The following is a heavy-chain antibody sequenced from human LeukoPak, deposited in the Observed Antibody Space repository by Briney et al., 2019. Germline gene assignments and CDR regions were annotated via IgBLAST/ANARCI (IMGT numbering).Heavy chain of an antibody. V-gene: IGHV3-21*01. CDR2: ISSSSSLI. CDR3: ARMPRFSNYAYYFMDV. Sequence: GGSLRFPCAASGFTFSSYRMNWVRQAPGKGLEWVSSISSSSSLIKYADSEKGRFTISRDNAKNSLYLQMNSLRAEDTAVYYCARMPRFSNYAYYFMDVWGKGTTVTVSS. J-gene: IGHJ6*03. CDR1: GFTFSSYR. D-gene: IGHD4-11*01.